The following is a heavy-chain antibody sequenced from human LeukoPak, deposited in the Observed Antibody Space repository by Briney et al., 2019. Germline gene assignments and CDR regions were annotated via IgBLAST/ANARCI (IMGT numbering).Heavy chain of an antibody. J-gene: IGHJ5*02. V-gene: IGHV6-1*01. CDR1: GDSVSSNSAA. CDR2: TYYRSKWYN. D-gene: IGHD2-2*01. Sequence: RSQTLSLTCAISGDSVSSNSAAWNWIRQSPSRGLEWLGRTYYRSKWYNDYAVSVRGRITVNPDTSKNQFSLHLNSVTPEDTAVYYCARRLTQYDCFDPWGQGILVTVSS. CDR3: ARRLTQYDCFDP.